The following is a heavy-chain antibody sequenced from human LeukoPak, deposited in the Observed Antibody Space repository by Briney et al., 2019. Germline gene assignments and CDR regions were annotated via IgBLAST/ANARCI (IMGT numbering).Heavy chain of an antibody. CDR1: GGSISSYY. D-gene: IGHD6-13*01. V-gene: IGHV4-59*08. Sequence: SETLSLTCTVSGGSISSYYWSWIRQPPGKGLEWIGYIYYSGSTNYNPSLKSRVTISVDTSKNQFSLKLSSVTAADTAAYYCARHLALGNFDYWGQGTLVTVSS. CDR2: IYYSGST. CDR3: ARHLALGNFDY. J-gene: IGHJ4*02.